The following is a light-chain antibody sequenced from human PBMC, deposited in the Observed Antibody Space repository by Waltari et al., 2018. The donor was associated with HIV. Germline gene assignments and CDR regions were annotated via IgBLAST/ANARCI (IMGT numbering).Light chain of an antibody. CDR1: QSVSNTY. J-gene: IGKJ3*01. V-gene: IGKV3-20*01. Sequence: EIVLTQSPGTLSLSPGERATLSCRASQSVSNTYLAWYQQKPGQAPRLLIYGASSRATGIPDRFTGSGSGTDFTLTSSRLEPEDFAVYYCQQYGSSLFTFGPGTKVDIK. CDR3: QQYGSSLFT. CDR2: GAS.